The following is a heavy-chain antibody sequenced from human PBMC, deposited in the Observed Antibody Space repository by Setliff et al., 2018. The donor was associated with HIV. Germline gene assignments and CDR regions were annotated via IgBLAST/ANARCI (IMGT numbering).Heavy chain of an antibody. CDR2: IWYDGGTK. V-gene: IGHV3-33*01. J-gene: IGHJ4*02. Sequence: GGSLRLSCEASGFPFSVHGMHWVRQSPGKGLEWLAVIWYDGGTKYYADSLQGRFTISRDDSKNSVYLQMNTLGAEDTAVYYCARVFQSYFFDFWGQGTLVTVSS. CDR3: ARVFQSYFFDF. CDR1: GFPFSVHG. D-gene: IGHD3-3*01.